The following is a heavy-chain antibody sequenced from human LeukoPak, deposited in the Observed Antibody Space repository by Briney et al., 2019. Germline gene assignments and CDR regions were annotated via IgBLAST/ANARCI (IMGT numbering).Heavy chain of an antibody. Sequence: SETLSLTCTVSGGSIGSGGYYWSWIRQHPGKGLEWIGYIYYSGSTYYNPSLKSRVTISVDTSKNQFSLKLSSVTAADTAVYYCASNYRPGIADQGDYWGQGTLVTVSS. D-gene: IGHD6-13*01. J-gene: IGHJ4*02. CDR1: GGSIGSGGYY. CDR3: ASNYRPGIADQGDY. CDR2: IYYSGST. V-gene: IGHV4-31*03.